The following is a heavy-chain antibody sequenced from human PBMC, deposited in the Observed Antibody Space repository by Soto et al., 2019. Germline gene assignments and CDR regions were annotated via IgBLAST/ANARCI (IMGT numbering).Heavy chain of an antibody. CDR1: CGSISSSSYY. J-gene: IGHJ3*02. CDR2: IYYSGST. Sequence: SETLSLTCTVSCGSISSSSYYWGWIRQPPGKGLEWIGSIYYSGSTYYNPSLKSRVTISVDTSKNQFSLELSSVTAADTAVYYCASRGYSYGYSAFDIWGQGTMVTVSS. CDR3: ASRGYSYGYSAFDI. V-gene: IGHV4-39*01. D-gene: IGHD5-18*01.